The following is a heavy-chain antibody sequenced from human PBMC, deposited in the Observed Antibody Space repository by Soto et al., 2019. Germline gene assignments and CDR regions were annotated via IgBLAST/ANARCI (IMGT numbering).Heavy chain of an antibody. D-gene: IGHD3-22*01. CDR2: IYYSGST. CDR1: GGSISSYY. J-gene: IGHJ5*02. V-gene: IGHV4-59*08. Sequence: PSETLSLTCTVSGGSISSYYWSWIRQPPGKGLEWIGYIYYSGSTNYNPSLKSRVTISVDTSKNQFSLKLSSVTAADTAVYYCARNMGSGYSPRGWFDPWGQGTLVTVSS. CDR3: ARNMGSGYSPRGWFDP.